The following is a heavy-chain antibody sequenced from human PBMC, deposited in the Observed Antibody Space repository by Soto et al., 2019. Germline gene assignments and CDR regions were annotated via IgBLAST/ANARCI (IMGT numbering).Heavy chain of an antibody. V-gene: IGHV3-74*01. CDR1: GFTFSSYW. CDR2: INPDGRGT. D-gene: IGHD6-25*01. CDR3: ARVGQRAWYFDL. J-gene: IGHJ2*01. Sequence: EVQLVESGGGLVQPGGSLTLSCAASGFTFSSYWMHWVRQAPGKGVVWVSRINPDGRGTNYADSEKGRFTTSRDNAKNTLYLQMNSLRREDMAVHYCARVGQRAWYFDLWGRGTLVTVSS.